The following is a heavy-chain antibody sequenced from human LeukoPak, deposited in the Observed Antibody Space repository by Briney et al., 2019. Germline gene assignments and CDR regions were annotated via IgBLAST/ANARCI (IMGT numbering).Heavy chain of an antibody. Sequence: PGGSLRLSCAASGFTFSSYGMHWVRQAPGKGLEWVAVISYDGSNKYYADSVKGRFTISRDNAKNSLYLQMNSLRAEDTAVYYCARDDNYYDSSGYYSLHYFDYWGQGTLVTVSS. CDR2: ISYDGSNK. CDR3: ARDDNYYDSSGYYSLHYFDY. J-gene: IGHJ4*02. CDR1: GFTFSSYG. D-gene: IGHD3-22*01. V-gene: IGHV3-30*03.